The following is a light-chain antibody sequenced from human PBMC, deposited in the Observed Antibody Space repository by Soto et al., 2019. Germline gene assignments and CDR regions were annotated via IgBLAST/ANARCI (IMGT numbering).Light chain of an antibody. CDR2: DVN. Sequence: QSALTQPRSVSGSPGQSVTISCTGTNSDIGGYNYVSWYQQHPGKAPKVMIYDVNRRPSVVPDRFSGSKSGNTASLTISGLQAEDEADYYCCSYAGSYNFGVFGGGTKLTVL. V-gene: IGLV2-11*01. J-gene: IGLJ3*02. CDR3: CSYAGSYNFGV. CDR1: NSDIGGYNY.